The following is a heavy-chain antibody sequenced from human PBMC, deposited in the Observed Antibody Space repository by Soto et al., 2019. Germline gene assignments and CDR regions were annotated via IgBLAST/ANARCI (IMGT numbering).Heavy chain of an antibody. CDR3: ARDTESNRYND. CDR1: GYTFSTSG. V-gene: IGHV1-18*01. J-gene: IGHJ1*01. CDR2: IRPDNGNT. D-gene: IGHD1-20*01. Sequence: PGASVKVSCKASGYTFSTSGISWVRQAPGQGLEWVGWIRPDNGNTKSAQRLQGRVTLTTDTSASTAYMELRSLTSDDTAMYYCARDTESNRYNDWGQGTLVTVSS.